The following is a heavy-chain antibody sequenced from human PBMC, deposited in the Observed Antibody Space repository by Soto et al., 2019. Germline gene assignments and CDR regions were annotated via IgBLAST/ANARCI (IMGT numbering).Heavy chain of an antibody. V-gene: IGHV4-34*01. CDR2: INHSGST. D-gene: IGHD6-13*01. CDR1: GGSFSGYY. CDR3: ARDPPFIAAAGTGDP. Sequence: SETLSLTCAVYGGSFSGYYWSWIRQPPGKGLEWIGEINHSGSTNYNPSLKSRVTISVDTSKNQFSLKLSSVTAADTAVYYCARDPPFIAAAGTGDPWGQGTLVTVSS. J-gene: IGHJ5*02.